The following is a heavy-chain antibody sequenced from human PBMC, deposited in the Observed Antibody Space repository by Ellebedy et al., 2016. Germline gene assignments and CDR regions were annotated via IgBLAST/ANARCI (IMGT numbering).Heavy chain of an antibody. CDR1: GFTFNDYA. V-gene: IGHV3-9*01. Sequence: GGSLRLXXAGSGFTFNDYALHWVRQAPGKGLEWVSGISWDSAVIGYGGSVKGRFTISKDSAKNYLYLQMNSLRPDDTAFYYCAKGTMDYFYHWGQGTLVTVSS. CDR3: AKGTMDYFYH. J-gene: IGHJ4*02. D-gene: IGHD4/OR15-4a*01. CDR2: ISWDSAVI.